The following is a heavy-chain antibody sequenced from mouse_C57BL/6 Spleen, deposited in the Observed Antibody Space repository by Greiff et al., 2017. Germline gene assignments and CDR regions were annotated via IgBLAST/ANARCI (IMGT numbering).Heavy chain of an antibody. Sequence: QVQLQQSGPELVKPGASVKISCKASGYAFSSSWMNWVKQRPGQGLEWIGRIYPGDGDTNYNGKFKGKATLTADKSSSTAYMQLSSLTSEDSAVYFCARGTDGYWFAYWGQGTLVTVSA. V-gene: IGHV1-82*01. CDR3: ARGTDGYWFAY. D-gene: IGHD2-3*01. CDR1: GYAFSSSW. J-gene: IGHJ3*01. CDR2: IYPGDGDT.